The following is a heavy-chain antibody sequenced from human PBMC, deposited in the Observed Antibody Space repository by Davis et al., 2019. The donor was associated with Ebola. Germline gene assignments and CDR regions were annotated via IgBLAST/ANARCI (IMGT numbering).Heavy chain of an antibody. J-gene: IGHJ6*02. V-gene: IGHV3-73*01. Sequence: GGSLRLSCAASGFTFSVSAIHWVRQASGKGLAWIGRVRTKTNRYATAYAASVKGRFTVSRDDSKNTAYLLMNSLKPDDTAVYYCTRLDYGMDAWGQGTTVTVSS. CDR3: TRLDYGMDA. CDR1: GFTFSVSA. CDR2: VRTKTNRYAT.